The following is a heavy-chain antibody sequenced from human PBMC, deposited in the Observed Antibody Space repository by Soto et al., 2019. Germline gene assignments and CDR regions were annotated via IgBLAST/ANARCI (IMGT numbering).Heavy chain of an antibody. CDR3: ARGQPGDWFDP. CDR1: GYTFTSYD. J-gene: IGHJ5*02. V-gene: IGHV1-8*01. Sequence: QVQLVQSGAEVKKTGASVKVSCKASGYTFTSYDINWVRQATGQGLEWMGWMNPTSGNTGYAQKFQGRVTITMNTAISTAYMERSSLGSEDTAVYYCARGQPGDWFDPWGQGALLTVCS. D-gene: IGHD2-2*01. CDR2: MNPTSGNT.